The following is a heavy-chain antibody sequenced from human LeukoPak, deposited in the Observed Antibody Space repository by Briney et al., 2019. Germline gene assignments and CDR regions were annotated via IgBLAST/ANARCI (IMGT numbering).Heavy chain of an antibody. J-gene: IGHJ6*02. D-gene: IGHD2-15*01. CDR3: AKGLRVGAANYYGMDV. CDR1: GFTFSSYS. Sequence: GGSLRLSCAASGFTFSSYSMNWVRQAPGKGLEWVSSISSSSSYIYYADSVKGRFTISRDNAKNSLYLQMNSLRAEDTAVYYCAKGLRVGAANYYGMDVWGQGTTVTVSS. V-gene: IGHV3-21*01. CDR2: ISSSSSYI.